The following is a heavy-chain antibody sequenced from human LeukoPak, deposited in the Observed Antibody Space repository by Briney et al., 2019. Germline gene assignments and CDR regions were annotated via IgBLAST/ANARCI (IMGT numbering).Heavy chain of an antibody. Sequence: PGGSLRLSCAASGFTFSTYSMNWVRQAPGKGLEWVSSINSDSSLMYYAESVKGRFTISRDNARNSLYLQMNSLRAEDTAVYYCIRDLFDEYSLDYWGQGTLVTVSS. D-gene: IGHD5-18*01. CDR2: INSDSSLM. V-gene: IGHV3-21*01. CDR1: GFTFSTYS. CDR3: IRDLFDEYSLDY. J-gene: IGHJ4*02.